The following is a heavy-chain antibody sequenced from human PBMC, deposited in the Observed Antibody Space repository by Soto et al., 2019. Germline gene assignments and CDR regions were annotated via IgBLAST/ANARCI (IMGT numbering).Heavy chain of an antibody. CDR3: AREGRYYDSSGYPPFDP. J-gene: IGHJ5*02. CDR2: IIPIFGTA. Sequence: QVQLVQSGAEVRKPGSSVRVSCKASGGSFNRHTISWVRQAPGQGLEWMGGIIPIFGTANYAQKFQGRVTITADESTSTAYMELSSLRSEDTAVYYCAREGRYYDSSGYPPFDPWGQGTLVTVSS. CDR1: GGSFNRHT. D-gene: IGHD3-22*01. V-gene: IGHV1-69*01.